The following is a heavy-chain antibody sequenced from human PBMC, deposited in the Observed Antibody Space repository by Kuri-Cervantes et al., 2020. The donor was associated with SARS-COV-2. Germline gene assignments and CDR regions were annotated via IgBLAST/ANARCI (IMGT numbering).Heavy chain of an antibody. J-gene: IGHJ5*02. Sequence: SLKICCASSASSFSRYGMHWVRQAPGEGQEWGTITSYTGNNKYSEDSVKGRFTMSGDNSKNTLYLQMSGLRTEDTTVYYCAKKCRVMIIKVVMVVDLNWFDPWGQGIMVTVSS. V-gene: IGHV3-30*18. D-gene: IGHD3-22*01. CDR2: TSYTGNNK. CDR3: AKKCRVMIIKVVMVVDLNWFDP. CDR1: ASSFSRYG.